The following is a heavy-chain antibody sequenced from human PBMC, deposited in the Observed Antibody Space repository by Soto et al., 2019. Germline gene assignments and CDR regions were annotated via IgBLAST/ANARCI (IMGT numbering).Heavy chain of an antibody. J-gene: IGHJ3*02. D-gene: IGHD3-10*01. Sequence: SETLSLTCAVYVGSFSCYYWIWIRQPPGKGLEWIGEINHSGSTNYNPSLKSRVTISVDTSKNQFSLKLSSVTAADTAVYYCARGMVRGVTQHAFDIWGQGTMVTVSS. CDR1: VGSFSCYY. CDR3: ARGMVRGVTQHAFDI. CDR2: INHSGST. V-gene: IGHV4-34*01.